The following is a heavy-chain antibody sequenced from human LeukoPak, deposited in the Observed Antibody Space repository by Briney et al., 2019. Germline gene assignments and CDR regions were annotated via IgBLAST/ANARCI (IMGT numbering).Heavy chain of an antibody. CDR3: AKEESIVGASDYFDY. CDR2: ISGSGGST. J-gene: IGHJ4*02. Sequence: GGSLRLSCAASGFTFSSYAMSWVRKAPGQGLELVSTISGSGGSTYYSDSVQGRFTISRDNSKNTLYLQMNSLRAEDTAVYYCAKEESIVGASDYFDYWGQGTLVTVSS. D-gene: IGHD1-26*01. V-gene: IGHV3-23*01. CDR1: GFTFSSYA.